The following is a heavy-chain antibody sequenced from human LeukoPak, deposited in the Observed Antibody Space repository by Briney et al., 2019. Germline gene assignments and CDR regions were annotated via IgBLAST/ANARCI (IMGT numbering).Heavy chain of an antibody. CDR1: GFTFSGYG. D-gene: IGHD5-12*01. Sequence: GGSLRLSCAASGFTFSGYGMSWVRQAPGKGLEWVSAISGSGGSTYYADSVKGRFTISRDNSKNTLYLQMNSLRAEDTAVYYCAKSSRGYSGYDSYYFGYWGQGTLVTVSS. CDR2: ISGSGGST. V-gene: IGHV3-23*01. J-gene: IGHJ4*02. CDR3: AKSSRGYSGYDSYYFGY.